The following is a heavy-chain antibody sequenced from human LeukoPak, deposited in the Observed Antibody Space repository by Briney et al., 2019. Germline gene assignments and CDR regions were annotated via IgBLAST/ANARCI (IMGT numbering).Heavy chain of an antibody. V-gene: IGHV3-7*01. CDR2: INQDGSVE. Sequence: GGSLRLSCAASGFTFTRYWMAWVRQAPGKELEWISNINQDGSVEYYVDSVRGRFTASRDNAKNSLYLQMNNLRAGDTAVYYCSNGIHSSSYWGQGTLVTVSS. J-gene: IGHJ4*02. D-gene: IGHD6-6*01. CDR1: GFTFTRYW. CDR3: SNGIHSSSY.